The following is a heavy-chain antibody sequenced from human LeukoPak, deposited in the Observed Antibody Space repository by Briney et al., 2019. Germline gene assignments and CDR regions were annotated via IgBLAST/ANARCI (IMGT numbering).Heavy chain of an antibody. CDR3: ARVLWFGELLWRYYYYGMDV. J-gene: IGHJ6*02. Sequence: ASVKVSCKASGYTFTSYDINWVRQATRQGLEWMGWMNPNSGNTGYAQKFQGRVTMTRNTSISTAYMELSSLRSEDTAVYYCARVLWFGELLWRYYYYGMDVWGQGTTVTVSS. D-gene: IGHD3-10*01. V-gene: IGHV1-8*01. CDR1: GYTFTSYD. CDR2: MNPNSGNT.